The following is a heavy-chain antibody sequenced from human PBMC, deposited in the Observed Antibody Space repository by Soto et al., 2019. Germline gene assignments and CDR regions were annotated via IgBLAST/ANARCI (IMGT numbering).Heavy chain of an antibody. CDR3: ARGDDYDTSGYTA. D-gene: IGHD3-22*01. CDR1: GYSFTNYD. CDR2: MNPNSGNT. Sequence: QVQLEQSGAEVKKPGASVKVSCKASGYSFTNYDFNWVRQATGQGLEWMGWMNPNSGNTGYAQKFQGRVTMTRNTSIRTAYMELSCLKSEDPSVYYGARGDDYDTSGYTAWGQGTLVTVSS. J-gene: IGHJ4*02. V-gene: IGHV1-8*01.